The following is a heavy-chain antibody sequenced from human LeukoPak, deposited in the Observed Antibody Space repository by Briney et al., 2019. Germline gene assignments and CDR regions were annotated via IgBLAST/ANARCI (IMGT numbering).Heavy chain of an antibody. CDR1: GGSFSGYY. V-gene: IGHV4-34*01. J-gene: IGHJ4*02. Sequence: SETLSLTCAVYGGSFSGYYWTWIRQPPGKGLEWIGEINHSGSTNYNPSLKSRVTISADTSRNHFSLNLSSVTAADTAVYYCARHVSSSTDFDYWGQGTLVTVSS. D-gene: IGHD6-13*01. CDR2: INHSGST. CDR3: ARHVSSSTDFDY.